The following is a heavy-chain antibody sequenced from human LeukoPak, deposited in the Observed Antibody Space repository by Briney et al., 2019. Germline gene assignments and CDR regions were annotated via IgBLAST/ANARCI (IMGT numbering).Heavy chain of an antibody. CDR1: GYTFTGYY. V-gene: IGHV1-2*02. CDR3: ANLAAAGDPSFDY. CDR2: INPNSGGT. Sequence: ASVTVSCKAPGYTFTGYYMHWVRQAPGQGLEWMGWINPNSGGTNYAQKFQGRVTMTRDTSISTAYMELSRLRSDDTAVYYCANLAAAGDPSFDYWGQGTLVTVSS. D-gene: IGHD6-13*01. J-gene: IGHJ4*02.